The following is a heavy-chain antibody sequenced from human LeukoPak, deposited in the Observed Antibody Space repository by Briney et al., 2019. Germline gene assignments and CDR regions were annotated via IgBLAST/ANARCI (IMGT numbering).Heavy chain of an antibody. Sequence: AGRSLRPSCAAAAFTFSSYGMDWVRQVPGKGRGWVAFILYDGSNKHYADSVKGRFTISRDNSKYTLYLQMNSLRAEDTAVYYCAKARGRWGTKGYYFDYWGQGTLVTVSS. V-gene: IGHV3-30*02. CDR1: AFTFSSYG. J-gene: IGHJ4*02. D-gene: IGHD3-16*01. CDR2: ILYDGSNK. CDR3: AKARGRWGTKGYYFDY.